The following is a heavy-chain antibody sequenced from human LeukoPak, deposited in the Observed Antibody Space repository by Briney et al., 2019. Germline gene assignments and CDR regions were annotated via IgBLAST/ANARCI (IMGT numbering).Heavy chain of an antibody. J-gene: IGHJ4*02. CDR3: ARGLRGYVWGSYRPYYFDY. CDR2: INPNSGGT. Sequence: ASVKVSCKASGYTFTGYYMHWVRQAPGQGLEWMGWINPNSGGTNYAQKFQGRVTMTRGTSISTAYMELSRLRSDDTAVYYCARGLRGYVWGSYRPYYFDYWGQGTLVTVSS. V-gene: IGHV1-2*02. D-gene: IGHD3-16*02. CDR1: GYTFTGYY.